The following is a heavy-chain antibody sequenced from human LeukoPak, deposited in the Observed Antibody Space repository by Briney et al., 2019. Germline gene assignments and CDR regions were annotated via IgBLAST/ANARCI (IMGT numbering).Heavy chain of an antibody. V-gene: IGHV3-21*01. D-gene: IGHD3-10*01. CDR3: AREPYYGSGTYGAFDI. CDR1: GFTFSSYT. J-gene: IGHJ3*02. Sequence: GGSLRLSCAASGFTFSSYTMNWVRQAPGKGLEWVSGISPSGDITYYADSVKGRFTISRDNAKNSLYLQMNSLRAEDTAVYYCAREPYYGSGTYGAFDIWGQGTMVTVSS. CDR2: ISPSGDIT.